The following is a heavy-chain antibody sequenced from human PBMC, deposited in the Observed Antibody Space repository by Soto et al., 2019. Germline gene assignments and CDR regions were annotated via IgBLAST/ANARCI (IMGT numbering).Heavy chain of an antibody. CDR3: ARYTYTSRYNYYGMDV. Sequence: PGESLSLSCTTSGFSFGVYSICWFRQPPGKGMEWVGGVRSTAYGGTTYYDASEKGRIDISRDDSKSIDYLQMNSVTTEDTGVYFCARYTYTSRYNYYGMDVWGQGTLVTVSS. D-gene: IGHD5-12*01. CDR2: VRSTAYGGTT. CDR1: GFSFGVYS. V-gene: IGHV3-49*03. J-gene: IGHJ6*02.